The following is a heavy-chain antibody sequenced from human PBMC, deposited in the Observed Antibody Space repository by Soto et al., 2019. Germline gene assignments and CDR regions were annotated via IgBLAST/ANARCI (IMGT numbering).Heavy chain of an antibody. CDR2: IYYSGST. CDR1: GGSISSYY. Sequence: PSETLSLTCTVSGGSISSYYWSWIRQPPGKGLEWIGYIYYSGSTNYNPSLKSRVTISVDTSKNQFSLKLSSVTAADTAVYYCARHQVKQWLRMSAGFDYWGQGTLVTVSS. J-gene: IGHJ4*02. V-gene: IGHV4-59*08. CDR3: ARHQVKQWLRMSAGFDY. D-gene: IGHD6-19*01.